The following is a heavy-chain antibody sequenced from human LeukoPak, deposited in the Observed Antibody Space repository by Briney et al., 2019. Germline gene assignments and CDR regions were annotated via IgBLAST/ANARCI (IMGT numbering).Heavy chain of an antibody. V-gene: IGHV1-2*02. CDR3: AVRGYYDSSGYLRWGDYFDY. J-gene: IGHJ4*02. CDR2: INPNSGGT. CDR1: GYTFTGYY. D-gene: IGHD3-22*01. Sequence: GASVKVSCKDSGYTFTGYYMHWVRQAPGQGLEWMGWINPNSGGTNYAQKFQGRVTMTRDTSISTAYMELSRLRSDDTAVYYCAVRGYYDSSGYLRWGDYFDYWGQGTLVTVSS.